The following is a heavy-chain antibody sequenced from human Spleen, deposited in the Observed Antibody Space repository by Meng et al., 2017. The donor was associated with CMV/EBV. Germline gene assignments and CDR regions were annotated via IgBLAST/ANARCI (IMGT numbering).Heavy chain of an antibody. D-gene: IGHD5-18*01. J-gene: IGHJ5*02. Sequence: GSLRLSCTVADGSISNYYWSWIRQPPGKGLEWIGYIYYSGRTTYNPSLRSRVTISIDTSKNHFSLKLSSVTAADTAVYYCARETIQHWFDPWGQGTLVTVSS. CDR3: ARETIQHWFDP. CDR1: DGSISNYY. V-gene: IGHV4-59*01. CDR2: IYYSGRT.